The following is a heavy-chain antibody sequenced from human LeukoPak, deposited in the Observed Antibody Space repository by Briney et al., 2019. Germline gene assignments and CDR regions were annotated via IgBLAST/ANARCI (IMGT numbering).Heavy chain of an antibody. CDR2: IIPILGIA. CDR1: GGTFSSYA. D-gene: IGHD6-13*01. J-gene: IGHJ4*02. V-gene: IGHV1-69*04. Sequence: AASVKVSCKASGGTFSSYAISWVRQAPGQGVEWMGRIIPILGIANYAQKFQGRVTITADKSTSTAYMELRSLRSDDTAVYYCARDYQRQLYLYYFDYWGQGTLVTVSS. CDR3: ARDYQRQLYLYYFDY.